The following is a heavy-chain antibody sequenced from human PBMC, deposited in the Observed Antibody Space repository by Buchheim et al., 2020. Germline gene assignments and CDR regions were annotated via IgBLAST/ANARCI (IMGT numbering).Heavy chain of an antibody. CDR1: GVSISSGGYY. J-gene: IGHJ5*02. V-gene: IGHV4-31*03. CDR3: ARGRGTIFGVFIT. Sequence: QVQLQESGPGLVKPSQTLSLTCTVSGVSISSGGYYWSWIRQHPGKGLEWIGHIYSSGSAYYNPSLESRVTLSVDTSKNQFSLKVNSVTAADTAVYYCARGRGTIFGVFITWGQGTL. D-gene: IGHD3-3*01. CDR2: IYSSGSA.